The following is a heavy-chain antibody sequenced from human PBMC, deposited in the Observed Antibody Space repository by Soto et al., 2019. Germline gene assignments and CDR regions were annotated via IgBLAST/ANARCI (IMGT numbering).Heavy chain of an antibody. Sequence: GGSLRLSCAASGFTFSNAWMSWVRQAPGKGLEWVGRIKSKTDGGTTDYAAPVKGRFTISRDDSKNTLYLQMNSLKTEDTAVYYCTKLSGRDYYGSDWGQGTLVTVSS. CDR2: IKSKTDGGTT. D-gene: IGHD3-10*01. J-gene: IGHJ4*02. CDR1: GFTFSNAW. CDR3: TKLSGRDYYGSD. V-gene: IGHV3-15*01.